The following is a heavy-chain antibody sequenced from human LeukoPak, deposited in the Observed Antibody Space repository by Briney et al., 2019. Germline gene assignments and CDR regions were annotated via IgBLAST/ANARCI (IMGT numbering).Heavy chain of an antibody. CDR3: AKVARDIYYYYYMDV. Sequence: GGSLRLSCAATGFTFSSYAMSWVRQAPGKGMEWVSAISGSGGSTYYADSVKGRFTISRDNSKNTLYLQMNGLRAEDTAVYYCAKVARDIYYYYYMDVWGKGTTVTVSS. V-gene: IGHV3-23*01. CDR2: ISGSGGST. CDR1: GFTFSSYA. J-gene: IGHJ6*03.